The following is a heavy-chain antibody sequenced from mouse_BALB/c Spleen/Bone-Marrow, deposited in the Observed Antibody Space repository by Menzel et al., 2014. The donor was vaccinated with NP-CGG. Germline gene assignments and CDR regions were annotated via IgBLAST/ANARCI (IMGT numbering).Heavy chain of an antibody. J-gene: IGHJ4*01. D-gene: IGHD2-3*01. V-gene: IGHV5-12*02. CDR2: ISNGGGST. CDR1: GFTFSDYY. CDR3: ARRGWYYAMDY. Sequence: EVHLVESGGGLVQPGGSLKLSCATSGFTFSDYYMYWVRQTPEKRLEWVAYISNGGGSTYYPDTVKGRFTISRDNAKNTLYLQMSRLKSEDTAMYYCARRGWYYAMDYWGQGTSVTVPS.